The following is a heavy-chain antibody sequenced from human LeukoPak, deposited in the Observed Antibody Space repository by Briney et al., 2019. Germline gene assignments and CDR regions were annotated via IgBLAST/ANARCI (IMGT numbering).Heavy chain of an antibody. CDR1: GFSVSGYW. CDR2: IKQDGSEK. V-gene: IGHV3-7*01. J-gene: IGHJ4*02. D-gene: IGHD6-13*01. CDR3: ARQWQGGIAAAGTRIEGDY. Sequence: GGTLRLSCAVSGFSVSGYWMTWVRQAPGKGLEWVANIKQDGSEKNYVDSVKGRFTISRDNAENSLFLQMNSLRVEDTAVYYCARQWQGGIAAAGTRIEGDYWGQGTLVAVSS.